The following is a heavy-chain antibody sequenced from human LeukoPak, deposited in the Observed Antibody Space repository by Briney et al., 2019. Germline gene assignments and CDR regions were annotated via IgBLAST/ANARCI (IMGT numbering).Heavy chain of an antibody. J-gene: IGHJ4*02. CDR2: IYYSGST. V-gene: IGHV4-30-4*01. Sequence: SETLSLTCTVSGGSISSGDYYWSWIRQPPGKGLEWIGYIYYSGSTYYNPSLKSRVTISVDTSKNQFSLKLSSVTAADTAVYYCARVRYYDSSGYYGVGYFDYWGQGTLVTVSS. D-gene: IGHD3-22*01. CDR1: GGSISSGDYY. CDR3: ARVRYYDSSGYYGVGYFDY.